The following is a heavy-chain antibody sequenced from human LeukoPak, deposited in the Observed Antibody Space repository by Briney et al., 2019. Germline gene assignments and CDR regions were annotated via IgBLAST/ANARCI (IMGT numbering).Heavy chain of an antibody. J-gene: IGHJ6*03. CDR3: AKDRCSNGIGCYYYYMDV. D-gene: IGHD2-8*01. Sequence: GGSLRLSCAASGFTFSSCGMHWVRQAPGKGLEWVAYIQNDGSNEQYADSVKGRFSISRDSSKNILYLQMNSLRAEDTAVYYCAKDRCSNGIGCYYYYMDVWGKGTTVTISS. CDR1: GFTFSSCG. CDR2: IQNDGSNE. V-gene: IGHV3-30*02.